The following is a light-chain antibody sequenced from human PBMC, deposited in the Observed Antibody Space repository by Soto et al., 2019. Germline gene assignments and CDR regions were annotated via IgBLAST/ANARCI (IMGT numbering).Light chain of an antibody. J-gene: IGKJ4*01. CDR3: QQYGSSPLT. CDR1: QSVSSSY. V-gene: IGKV3-20*01. CDR2: GAS. Sequence: EIVLMQSPGTLYLSPGETATLSCRASQSVSSSYLAWYQQKPGQAPRLLIYGASSRATGIPDRFSGGGSGTDFTLTISRLEPEDFALYYCQQYGSSPLTFGGGTKVEIK.